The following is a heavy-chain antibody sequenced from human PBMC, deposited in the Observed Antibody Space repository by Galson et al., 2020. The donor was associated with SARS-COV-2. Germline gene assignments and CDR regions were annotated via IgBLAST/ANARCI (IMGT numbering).Heavy chain of an antibody. J-gene: IGHJ6*03. CDR2: INHSGST. CDR1: GGSFSDYY. CDR3: ARSRQEVTMIVVAINGYYHYMDV. V-gene: IGHV4-34*01. Sequence: SETLSLTCAVYGGSFSDYYWSWIRQTPGKGLEWIGEINHSGSTKSTPSLRSRVTIAVDTSKNQFSLKLTSMTAADTAVYYCARSRQEVTMIVVAINGYYHYMDVWSKGTSVTISS. D-gene: IGHD3-22*01.